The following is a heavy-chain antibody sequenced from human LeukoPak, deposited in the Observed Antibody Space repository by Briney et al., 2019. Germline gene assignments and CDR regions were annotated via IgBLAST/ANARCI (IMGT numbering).Heavy chain of an antibody. CDR2: ISGSGATI. J-gene: IGHJ4*02. V-gene: IGHV3-48*04. CDR3: SRLRGYSYGYGDY. Sequence: PGGSLRLSCAASGFTFSSYSMNWVRQAPGKGLEWVSYISGSGATIDYADSVKGRFTISRDNAKNSLYLQMNSLRAEDTAVYYCSRLRGYSYGYGDYWGQGTLVTVSS. D-gene: IGHD5-18*01. CDR1: GFTFSSYS.